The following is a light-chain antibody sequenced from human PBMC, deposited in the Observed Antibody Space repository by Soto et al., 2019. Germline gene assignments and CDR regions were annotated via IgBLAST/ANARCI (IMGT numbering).Light chain of an antibody. CDR1: QSVSSSY. J-gene: IGKJ1*01. V-gene: IGKV3-20*01. CDR3: QQYGSSPPKT. CDR2: GAS. Sequence: EIVLTQSPGTLSLSPGEGATLSCRASQSVSSSYLAWYQQKPGQAPRLLIYGASSRATGIPDRFSGSGSGTDFTLTISRLEPEDFAVYYCQQYGSSPPKTFGQRTKVDIK.